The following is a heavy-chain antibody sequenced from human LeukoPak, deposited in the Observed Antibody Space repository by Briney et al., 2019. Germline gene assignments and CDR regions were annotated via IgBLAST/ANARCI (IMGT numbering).Heavy chain of an antibody. CDR3: ARARRCGLNDDYGGCFDC. V-gene: IGHV3-53*01. CDR1: GFTVSSNY. CDR2: IYSGGST. Sequence: GGSLRLSCAASGFTVSSNYMSWVRQAPGKGLEWVSVIYSGGSTYYADPVKGRFTISRDNSKNTLDLQMNSLRAEDTAVYYCARARRCGLNDDYGGCFDCWGQGTLVTVSS. D-gene: IGHD4-23*01. J-gene: IGHJ4*02.